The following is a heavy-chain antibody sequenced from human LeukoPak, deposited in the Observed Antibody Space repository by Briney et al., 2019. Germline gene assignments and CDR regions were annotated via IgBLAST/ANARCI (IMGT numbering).Heavy chain of an antibody. CDR3: ARGGELLDY. J-gene: IGHJ4*02. Sequence: GGSLRLSCAASGFTFSSYGMHWVRQAPGKGLEWVAVISYDGSNKYYADSVKGRFTISRDNSKNTLYLQMNSLRAEDTAVYYWARGGELLDYWGQGTWVTVSS. D-gene: IGHD1-26*01. V-gene: IGHV3-30*03. CDR2: ISYDGSNK. CDR1: GFTFSSYG.